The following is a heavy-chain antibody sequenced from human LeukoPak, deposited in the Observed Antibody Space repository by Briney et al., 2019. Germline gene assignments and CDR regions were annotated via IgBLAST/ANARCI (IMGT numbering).Heavy chain of an antibody. J-gene: IGHJ2*01. D-gene: IGHD2-2*01. Sequence: GGSLRLSCAASGFTFANYTMTWVRQAPGKGLEWVSAIGASDYSTYYSHSVNGRFTISRDNSQNTLYLQLNRLRADDTAVYYCAKDRAIVVVPAAIWHSWDWYFDLWGRGTLVTVSS. CDR1: GFTFANYT. V-gene: IGHV3-23*01. CDR3: AKDRAIVVVPAAIWHSWDWYFDL. CDR2: IGASDYST.